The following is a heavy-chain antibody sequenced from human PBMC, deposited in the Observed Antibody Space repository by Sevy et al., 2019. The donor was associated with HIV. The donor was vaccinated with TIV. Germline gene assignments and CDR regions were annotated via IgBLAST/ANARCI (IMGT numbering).Heavy chain of an antibody. CDR3: VREGLGGFSYSLDC. CDR2: VTGDSTYI. J-gene: IGHJ4*02. D-gene: IGHD5-18*01. CDR1: GFTFSTYN. V-gene: IGHV3-21*01. Sequence: GGSLRLSCAASGFTFSTYNMNWVRQAPGKGLEWVSSVTGDSTYIYHADSVKGRFTISRDNAKHSLYLQMNSLRAEDTAVYYCVREGLGGFSYSLDCWGQGTLVTVSS.